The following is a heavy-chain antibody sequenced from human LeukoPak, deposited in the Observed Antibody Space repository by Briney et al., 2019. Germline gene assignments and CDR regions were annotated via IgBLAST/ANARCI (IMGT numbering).Heavy chain of an antibody. J-gene: IGHJ4*02. V-gene: IGHV4-59*01. CDR2: INYSGST. CDR1: GGSISSYY. D-gene: IGHD2-2*01. Sequence: PSETLSLTCTVSGGSISSYYWSWIRQPPGKGLEWTGYINYSGSTNYNPSLKSRVTISVDTSKNQFSLKLSSVTAADTAVYYCARSSLGYCGSSSCFPYYIDYWGQGILVTVSS. CDR3: ARSSLGYCGSSSCFPYYIDY.